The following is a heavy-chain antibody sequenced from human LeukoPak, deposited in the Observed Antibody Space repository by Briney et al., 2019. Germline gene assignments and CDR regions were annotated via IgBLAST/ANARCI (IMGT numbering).Heavy chain of an antibody. Sequence: ASVKVSCKASGYTFTSYGISWVRQAPGQGPEWMGWISAYNGNTNYAQKLQGRVTMTTDTSTSTAYMELRSLRSDDTAVYYCARAYVVEMATRVDAFDIWGQGTMVTVSP. J-gene: IGHJ3*02. V-gene: IGHV1-18*01. CDR2: ISAYNGNT. D-gene: IGHD5-24*01. CDR3: ARAYVVEMATRVDAFDI. CDR1: GYTFTSYG.